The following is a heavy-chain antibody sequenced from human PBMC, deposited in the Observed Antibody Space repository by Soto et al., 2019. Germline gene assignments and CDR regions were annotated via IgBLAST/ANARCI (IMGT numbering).Heavy chain of an antibody. CDR3: ARHHGPLEWLVALSWFDP. CDR1: GGSISSSSYY. V-gene: IGHV4-39*01. CDR2: IYYSGST. D-gene: IGHD3-3*01. Sequence: SETLSLTCTVSGGSISSSSYYWGWIRQPPGKGLEWIGSIYYSGSTYYNPSLKSRVTISVDTSKNLFSLKLSSVTAADTAVYYCARHHGPLEWLVALSWFDPWGQGTLVTVSS. J-gene: IGHJ5*02.